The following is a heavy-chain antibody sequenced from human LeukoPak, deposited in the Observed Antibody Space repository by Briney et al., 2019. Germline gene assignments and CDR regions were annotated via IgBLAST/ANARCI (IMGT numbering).Heavy chain of an antibody. Sequence: ASVKVSCKASGYTFTGYYIHWVRQAPGQGLEWLGWINPNSGGTNYAQKFQGRVTMTRDTSISTAYMELSRLRSDDTAVYYCAREGIAVAGTIHWGQGTLVTVSS. CDR1: GYTFTGYY. V-gene: IGHV1-2*02. CDR2: INPNSGGT. D-gene: IGHD6-19*01. J-gene: IGHJ4*02. CDR3: AREGIAVAGTIH.